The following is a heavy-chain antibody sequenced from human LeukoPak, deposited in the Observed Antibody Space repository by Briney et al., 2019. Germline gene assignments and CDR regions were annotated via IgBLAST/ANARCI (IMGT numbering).Heavy chain of an antibody. V-gene: IGHV3-23*01. J-gene: IGHJ3*02. Sequence: GGSLRPSCAASGFTFITYAMSWVRQAPGEGLEWVSAISGSGLSTYYADSVKGRYTISRDNSKNTLYLQMNSLRVEDTATYYCARAFRYCSGGTCYHHDAFDIWGQGTMVTVSS. D-gene: IGHD2-15*01. CDR2: ISGSGLST. CDR3: ARAFRYCSGGTCYHHDAFDI. CDR1: GFTFITYA.